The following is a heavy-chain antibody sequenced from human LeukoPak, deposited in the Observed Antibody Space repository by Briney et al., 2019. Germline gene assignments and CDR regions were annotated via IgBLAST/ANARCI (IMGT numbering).Heavy chain of an antibody. V-gene: IGHV1-2*02. CDR2: INPNSGGT. Sequence: ASVKVSCKASGYTFTGYYMHWVRQAPGQGLEWMGWINPNSGGTDYAQKFQGRVTMTRDTSISTAYMELSRLRSDDTAVYYCATNRDGYKPFDYWGQGTLVTVSS. CDR1: GYTFTGYY. J-gene: IGHJ4*02. CDR3: ATNRDGYKPFDY. D-gene: IGHD5-24*01.